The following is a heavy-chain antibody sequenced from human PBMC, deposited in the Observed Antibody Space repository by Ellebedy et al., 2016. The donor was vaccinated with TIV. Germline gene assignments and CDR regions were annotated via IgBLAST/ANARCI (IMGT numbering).Heavy chain of an antibody. D-gene: IGHD6-13*01. CDR3: AREDRPADLHEAAAGTYFDY. CDR1: GDRVSSNSAA. V-gene: IGHV6-1*01. CDR2: TYYRSKWHI. J-gene: IGHJ4*02. Sequence: SQTLSLTCVISGDRVSSNSAAWNWIRQSTSRGLEWLGRTYYRSKWHIDSAVSVRSRITINPDTSKNQFSLQLNSGTPEDTAVYYCAREDRPADLHEAAAGTYFDYWGQGTLVTVSS.